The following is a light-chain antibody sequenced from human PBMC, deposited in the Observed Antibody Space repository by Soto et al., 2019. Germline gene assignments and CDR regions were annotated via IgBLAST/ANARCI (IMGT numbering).Light chain of an antibody. CDR1: SSNIGRNT. J-gene: IGLJ2*01. CDR2: KDN. CDR3: AAWDGSRSGVV. V-gene: IGLV1-44*01. Sequence: QSVLTQPPSASGTPGQRVTISCTGGSSNIGRNTVNWYQQLPGTAPKLLMYKDNQRPSGVPDRFSGSKSGTSASLAISGLQSEDEADYYCAAWDGSRSGVVVGGGTKVTAL.